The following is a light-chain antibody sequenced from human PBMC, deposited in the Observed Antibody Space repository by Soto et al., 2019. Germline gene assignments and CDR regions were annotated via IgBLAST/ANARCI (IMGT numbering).Light chain of an antibody. J-gene: IGKJ1*01. Sequence: DIQMTQSPSTMSASVGDRVTITCRASQTIHSFLAWYQQKAEKAPKLLIYDASNLESGVPSRFSGSGSGTEFTLTVSSLKTDDFATFYCQQFHSFTWTFGQGTKVDIK. V-gene: IGKV1-5*01. CDR1: QTIHSF. CDR2: DAS. CDR3: QQFHSFTWT.